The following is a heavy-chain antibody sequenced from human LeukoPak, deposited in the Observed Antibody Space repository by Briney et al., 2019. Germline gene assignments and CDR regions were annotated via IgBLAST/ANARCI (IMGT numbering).Heavy chain of an antibody. V-gene: IGHV1-46*01. J-gene: IGHJ4*02. CDR1: GYTFTSYY. Sequence: ASVKVSCKASGYTFTSYYMHWVRQAPGQGLEWMGILNPTTGSATYAQNVQGRVAMTSDTSTSTVYMEMSSLTSEDTAVYYCARVWDIYGPFDYGGEGTLVTVSA. D-gene: IGHD2-15*01. CDR2: LNPTTGSA. CDR3: ARVWDIYGPFDY.